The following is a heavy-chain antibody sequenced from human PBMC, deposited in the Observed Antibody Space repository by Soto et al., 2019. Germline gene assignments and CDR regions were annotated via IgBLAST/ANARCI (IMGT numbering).Heavy chain of an antibody. Sequence: ASVKVSCKASGYTFTGYYMHWVRQAPGQGLEWMGWINPNSGGTNYAQKFQGMVTMTRDTSISTAYMELSRLRSDDTAVYYCARPDYGDYAWLDYWGQGTLVTVSS. CDR2: INPNSGGT. J-gene: IGHJ4*02. V-gene: IGHV1-2*02. D-gene: IGHD4-17*01. CDR1: GYTFTGYY. CDR3: ARPDYGDYAWLDY.